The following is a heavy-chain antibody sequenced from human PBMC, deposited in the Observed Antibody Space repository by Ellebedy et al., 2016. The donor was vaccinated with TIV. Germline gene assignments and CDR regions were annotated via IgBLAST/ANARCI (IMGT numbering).Heavy chain of an antibody. CDR2: IYPGDSDT. CDR1: GYSFTSYW. V-gene: IGHV5-51*01. Sequence: KVSXXGSGYSFTSYWIGWVRQMPGKGLEWMGIIYPGDSDTRYSPSFQGQVTISADKSISTAYLQWSSLKASDTAMYYCARGPVVVVAAHDAFDIWGQGTMVTVSS. CDR3: ARGPVVVVAAHDAFDI. D-gene: IGHD2-15*01. J-gene: IGHJ3*02.